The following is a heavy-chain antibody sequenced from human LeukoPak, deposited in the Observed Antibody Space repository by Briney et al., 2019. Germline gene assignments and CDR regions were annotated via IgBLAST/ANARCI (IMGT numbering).Heavy chain of an antibody. V-gene: IGHV1-8*01. CDR2: MNPNSGNT. D-gene: IGHD2-2*01. J-gene: IGHJ4*02. CDR1: GYTFTSYD. Sequence: ASVKVSCKASGYTFTSYDINWVRQVAGHGLEWMGWMNPNSGNTGYAQKVQGRVTMTRDNCISSAYMELNSLRSEDTAMYYCARVDRYCSGTNCYAPHGYWGQGTLVTVSS. CDR3: ARVDRYCSGTNCYAPHGY.